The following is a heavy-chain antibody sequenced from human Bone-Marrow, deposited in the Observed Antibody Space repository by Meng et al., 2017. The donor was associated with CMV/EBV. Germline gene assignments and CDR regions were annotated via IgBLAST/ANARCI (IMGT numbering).Heavy chain of an antibody. CDR3: ARLRGYQLPRSYYYYGMDV. CDR2: IKQDGSEK. CDR1: GFTFSSYW. D-gene: IGHD2-2*01. Sequence: GGSLRLSCAASGFTFSSYWMSWVRQAPGKGLEWVANIKQDGSEKYYVDSVKGRFTISRDNAKNSLYLQMNSLRAEDTAVYYCARLRGYQLPRSYYYYGMDVWGQGTTVTVSS. V-gene: IGHV3-7*01. J-gene: IGHJ6*02.